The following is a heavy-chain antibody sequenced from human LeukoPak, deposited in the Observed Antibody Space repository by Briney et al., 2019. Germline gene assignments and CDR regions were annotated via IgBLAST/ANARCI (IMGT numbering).Heavy chain of an antibody. V-gene: IGHV4-34*01. CDR2: INHSGST. D-gene: IGHD3-10*01. CDR1: GGSFSGYY. J-gene: IGHJ6*02. CDR3: AREMGGSGFYYGMDV. Sequence: SKTLSLTCAVYGGSFSGYYWSWIRQPPGKGLEWIGEINHSGSTNYNPSLKSRVTISVDTSKNQFSLKLSSVTAADTAVYYCAREMGGSGFYYGMDVWGQGTTVTVSS.